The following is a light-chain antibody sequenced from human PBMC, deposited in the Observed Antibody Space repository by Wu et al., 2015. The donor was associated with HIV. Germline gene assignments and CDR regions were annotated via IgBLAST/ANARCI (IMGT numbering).Light chain of an antibody. J-gene: IGKJ1*01. CDR1: QGLTNY. CDR2: AAS. V-gene: IGKV1-27*01. CDR3: QEYNSAPWT. Sequence: DIQMTQSPSSLSASVGDRVTITCRASQGLTNYLAWYQQKPGKVPKLLIYAASTLQSGVPSRFSGSGSGTDFTLTISSLQPEDVATYYCQEYNSAPWTSGQGTKVEMK.